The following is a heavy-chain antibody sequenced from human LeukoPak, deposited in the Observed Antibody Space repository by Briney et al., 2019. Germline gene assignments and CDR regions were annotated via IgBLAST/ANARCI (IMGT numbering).Heavy chain of an antibody. J-gene: IGHJ4*02. CDR2: IYYNGNT. CDR3: ARLPSGYTSSLGVFDY. V-gene: IGHV4-39*01. CDR1: GGSISSYY. D-gene: IGHD6-13*01. Sequence: SETLSLTCTVSGGSISSYYWGWIRQPPGKGLEWIGTIYYNGNTYYNPSLKSRVTISEDTSRNQFSLKLSSATAADTAIYYCARLPSGYTSSLGVFDYWGQGTLVTASS.